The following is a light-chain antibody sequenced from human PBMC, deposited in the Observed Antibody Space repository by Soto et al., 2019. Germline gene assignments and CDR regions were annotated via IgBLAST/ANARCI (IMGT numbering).Light chain of an antibody. CDR2: EES. V-gene: IGLV2-14*01. CDR3: SSYTSSSIDYV. J-gene: IGLJ1*01. Sequence: QSALTQPASVSGSPGQSITISCTGTSSDVGGYNYVSWYQQHPGKAPKLMIYEESNRPSGVSSRFSGSKSGNMASLTISGLQAEDEADYYCSSYTSSSIDYVFGTGTKVTVL. CDR1: SSDVGGYNY.